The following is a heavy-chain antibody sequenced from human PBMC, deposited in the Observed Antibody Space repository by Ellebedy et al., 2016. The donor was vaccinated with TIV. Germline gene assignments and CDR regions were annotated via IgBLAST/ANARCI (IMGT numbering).Heavy chain of an antibody. Sequence: GESLKISCAASGFTFSNYAMSWVRQAPGKGLEWVSSISGSGGSTYYADSVKGRFTISRDNSRNTLYLQMNSLRAEDTAVYYCAKDYSGLRGLDVWGQGTTVTVSS. J-gene: IGHJ6*02. CDR1: GFTFSNYA. D-gene: IGHD5-12*01. CDR3: AKDYSGLRGLDV. CDR2: ISGSGGST. V-gene: IGHV3-23*01.